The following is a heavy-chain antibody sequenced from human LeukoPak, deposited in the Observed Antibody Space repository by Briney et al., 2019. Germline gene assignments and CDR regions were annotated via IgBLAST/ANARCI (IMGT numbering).Heavy chain of an antibody. Sequence: GGSLRLSCAASGFSFSNYGIHWVRQAPGKGLEWVAFIRYDGSNKYYADSVKGRFTISRDNSKNTVYLQMNSLRAEDTAVYYCARGPSGYHNTGGQGTLVTVSS. CDR2: IRYDGSNK. CDR1: GFSFSNYG. J-gene: IGHJ4*02. CDR3: ARGPSGYHNT. D-gene: IGHD5-12*01. V-gene: IGHV3-30*02.